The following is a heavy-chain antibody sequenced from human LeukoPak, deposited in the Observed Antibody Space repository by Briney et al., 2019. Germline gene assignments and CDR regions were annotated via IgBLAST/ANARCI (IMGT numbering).Heavy chain of an antibody. CDR1: GGSISSYY. J-gene: IGHJ4*02. CDR2: IYYSGST. V-gene: IGHV4-59*01. D-gene: IGHD3-9*01. CDR3: ARVCEDYDILSGLKYYFDY. Sequence: SETLSLTCTVSGGSISSYYWSWIRQPPGKGLEWIGYIYYSGSTNYNPSLKSRVTISVDTSKNQFSLKLSSVTAADTAVYYCARVCEDYDILSGLKYYFDYWGQGTLVTVSS.